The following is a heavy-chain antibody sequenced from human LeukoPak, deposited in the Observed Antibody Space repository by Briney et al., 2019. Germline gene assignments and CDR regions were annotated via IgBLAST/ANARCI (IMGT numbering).Heavy chain of an antibody. CDR1: GFTFSTYV. Sequence: GGSLRLSCAPSGFTFSTYVMHWVRQAPGKGLEWVAVISYDGINKYYADYVKGRFSISRDNSKNTLYLQMNSLRAEDTAVYYCARPPYSSSWPYYYYYYYMDVWGKGTTVTVSS. J-gene: IGHJ6*03. V-gene: IGHV3-30*01. CDR2: ISYDGINK. CDR3: ARPPYSSSWPYYYYYYYMDV. D-gene: IGHD6-13*01.